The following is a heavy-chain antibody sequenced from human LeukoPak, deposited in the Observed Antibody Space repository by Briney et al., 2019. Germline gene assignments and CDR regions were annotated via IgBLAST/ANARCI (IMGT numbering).Heavy chain of an antibody. Sequence: PGRSLRPSRAASGFTFSNYGMHWVRQAPGKGLEWVALISHDGSEKYYADSVKGRFTISRDNSKNTLYLQMNSLRAEDTAVYYCARGLYDILTGCDYWGQGTLVTVSS. V-gene: IGHV3-30*03. D-gene: IGHD3-9*01. CDR1: GFTFSNYG. J-gene: IGHJ4*02. CDR2: ISHDGSEK. CDR3: ARGLYDILTGCDY.